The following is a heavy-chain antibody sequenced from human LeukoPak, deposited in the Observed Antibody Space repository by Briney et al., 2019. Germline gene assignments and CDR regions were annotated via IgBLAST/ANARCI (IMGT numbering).Heavy chain of an antibody. CDR2: IIPILGIA. V-gene: IGHV1-69*04. D-gene: IGHD2-15*01. CDR1: GGTFSSYA. CDR3: ASRGYCSGGSCRHYYGMDV. J-gene: IGHJ6*02. Sequence: SVKVSCKASGGTFSSYAFSWVRQAPGQGLEWMGRIIPILGIANYAQKFQGRVTITADKSTSTAYMELSSLRSEDTAVYYCASRGYCSGGSCRHYYGMDVWGQGTTVTVSS.